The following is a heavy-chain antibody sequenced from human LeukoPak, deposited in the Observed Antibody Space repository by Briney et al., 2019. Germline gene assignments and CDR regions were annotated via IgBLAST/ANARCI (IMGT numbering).Heavy chain of an antibody. Sequence: SETLSLTCAVYGGSFSGYYWSWIRQPPGKGLEWIGEINHSGSTNYNPSLKSRVTISVDTSKNHFSLKLSSVTAADTAVYYCARGRRYYYDSSGWSYYFDYWGQGTLVTVSS. V-gene: IGHV4-34*01. D-gene: IGHD3-22*01. J-gene: IGHJ4*02. CDR1: GGSFSGYY. CDR2: INHSGST. CDR3: ARGRRYYYDSSGWSYYFDY.